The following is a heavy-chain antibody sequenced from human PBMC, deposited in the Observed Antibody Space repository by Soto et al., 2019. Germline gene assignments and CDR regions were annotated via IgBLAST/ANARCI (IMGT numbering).Heavy chain of an antibody. D-gene: IGHD5-12*01. J-gene: IGHJ4*01. CDR3: AKVIQMATVRGYFDY. V-gene: IGHV3-23*01. CDR2: INGDGGST. CDR1: GVVFRGYC. Sequence: GGSLRLSCAASGVVFRGYCMSWVRQAPGKGLEWVAAINGDGGSTYYADSVRGRFTISREKSKNTLDLQMNSLRDGDTAVSYCAKVIQMATVRGYFDYWGHGTLVTVSS.